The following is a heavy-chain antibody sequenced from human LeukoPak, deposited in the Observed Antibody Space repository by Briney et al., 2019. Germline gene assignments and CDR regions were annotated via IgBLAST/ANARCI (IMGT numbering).Heavy chain of an antibody. Sequence: PGGSLRLSCAASGFTFSSYSMNWVRQAPGKGLEWVSSISSSSSYIYYADSVKGRFTISRDNAKNSLYLQMNSLRAEDTAVYYCATKDNSSWFLDFDYWGQGTLVTVSS. V-gene: IGHV3-21*04. D-gene: IGHD6-13*01. CDR1: GFTFSSYS. J-gene: IGHJ4*02. CDR2: ISSSSSYI. CDR3: ATKDNSSWFLDFDY.